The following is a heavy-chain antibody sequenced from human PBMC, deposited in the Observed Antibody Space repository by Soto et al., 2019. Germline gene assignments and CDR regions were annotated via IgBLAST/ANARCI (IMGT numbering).Heavy chain of an antibody. J-gene: IGHJ6*02. Sequence: GGSLRLSCAASGFTFSSYSMNWVRQAPGKGLEWVSSISSSSYIYYADSVKGRFTISRDNAKNSLYLQMNSLRAEDTAVYYCARDVVVPAAIYDYYYGMDVWGQGTTVTVSS. CDR3: ARDVVVPAAIYDYYYGMDV. CDR2: ISSSSYI. D-gene: IGHD2-2*01. V-gene: IGHV3-21*01. CDR1: GFTFSSYS.